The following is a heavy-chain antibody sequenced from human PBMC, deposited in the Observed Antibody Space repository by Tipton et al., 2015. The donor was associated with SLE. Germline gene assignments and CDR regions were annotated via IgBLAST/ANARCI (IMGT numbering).Heavy chain of an antibody. Sequence: QLVQSGPEVKKPGSSVKVSCKASGGTFSSYAISWVRQAPGQGLEWMGWMNPNSGNTGYAQKFQGRVTITRNTSISTAYMELSSLRSEDTAGYYCARGPAYWFDPWGQGTLVTVSS. CDR1: GGTFSSYA. CDR2: MNPNSGNT. J-gene: IGHJ5*02. V-gene: IGHV1-8*03. CDR3: ARGPAYWFDP.